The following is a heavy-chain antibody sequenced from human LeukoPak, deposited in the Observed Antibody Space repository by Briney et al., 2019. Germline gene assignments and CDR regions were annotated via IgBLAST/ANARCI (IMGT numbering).Heavy chain of an antibody. J-gene: IGHJ5*01. V-gene: IGHV1-8*03. CDR1: GYTFTSYE. CDR2: MNPNSGDT. D-gene: IGHD3-3*01. Sequence: GASVKVSCKASGYTFTSYEINWVRQATGQGLEGMGWMNPNSGDTVYAQKFQGRVIITRSTSISTAYMELSSLRSEDTAVYYCATAGDFWSGYFRGFDSWGQGTLVTVSS. CDR3: ATAGDFWSGYFRGFDS.